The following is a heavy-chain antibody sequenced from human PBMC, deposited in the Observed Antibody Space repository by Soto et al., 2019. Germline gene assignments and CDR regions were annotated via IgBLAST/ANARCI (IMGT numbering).Heavy chain of an antibody. J-gene: IGHJ4*02. CDR2: IDRDGSNK. D-gene: IGHD3-10*01. CDR1: GFSFSSYW. V-gene: IGHV3-74*01. Sequence: PGGSLRLSCAASGFSFSSYWMYWVRQAPGKGLVWVSRIDRDGSNKYYADSVKGRFSISRGNSKNTLYLQMNSLRDEDTAVYYCARDDEGGSYCDLGYWGQGTQVTVSS. CDR3: ARDDEGGSYCDLGY.